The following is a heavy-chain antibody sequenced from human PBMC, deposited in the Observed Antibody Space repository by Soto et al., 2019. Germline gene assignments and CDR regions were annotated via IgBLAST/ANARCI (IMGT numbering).Heavy chain of an antibody. Sequence: EVQLVESGGGLVQPGGSLKLSCAASGFTFSGSAMHWVRQASGKGLEWVGRIRSKANSYATAYAASVKGRFTISRDDSKNTAYLQMNSLKTEDTAVYYCTRWGDYYGSGSYLDYYYYYYMDVWGKGTTVTVSS. D-gene: IGHD3-10*01. V-gene: IGHV3-73*01. J-gene: IGHJ6*03. CDR2: IRSKANSYAT. CDR1: GFTFSGSA. CDR3: TRWGDYYGSGSYLDYYYYYYMDV.